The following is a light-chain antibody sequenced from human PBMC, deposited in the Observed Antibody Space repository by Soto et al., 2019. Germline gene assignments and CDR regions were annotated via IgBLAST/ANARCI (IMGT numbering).Light chain of an antibody. Sequence: DIVMTQSPDSLAVSLGERATINCKCSRSVLYKSNNKNHLAWYQQKPEQPPHLIIYWASTRESGVPERFSGSGSGTDFTLTISSLEAEDVAFYWCQQYFDVPFTFGGGTKVEI. J-gene: IGKJ4*01. CDR2: WAS. V-gene: IGKV4-1*01. CDR3: QQYFDVPFT. CDR1: RSVLYKSNNKNH.